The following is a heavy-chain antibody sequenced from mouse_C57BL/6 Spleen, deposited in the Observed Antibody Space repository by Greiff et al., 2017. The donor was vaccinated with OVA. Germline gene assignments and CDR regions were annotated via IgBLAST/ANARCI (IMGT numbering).Heavy chain of an antibody. D-gene: IGHD1-1*01. V-gene: IGHV2-2*01. Sequence: VKLVESGPGLVQPSQSLSITCTVSGFSLTSYGVHWVRQSPGKGLEWLGVIWSGGSTDYNAAFISRLSISKDNSKSQVFFKMNSLQADDTAIYYCARNKGTTVVGDWYFDVWGTGTTVTVSS. CDR3: ARNKGTTVVGDWYFDV. CDR1: GFSLTSYG. J-gene: IGHJ1*03. CDR2: IWSGGST.